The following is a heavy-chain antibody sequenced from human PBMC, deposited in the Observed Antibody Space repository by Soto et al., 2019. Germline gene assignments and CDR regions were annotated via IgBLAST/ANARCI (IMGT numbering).Heavy chain of an antibody. D-gene: IGHD1-26*01. CDR1: GGTFSSYS. V-gene: IGHV1-69*01. Sequence: QVQLVQSGAEVKKPGSSVKVSCKASGGTFSSYSINCVRQAPGQGLEWMGEIIPIFGTANYAQKFQGRVTITADESASTAHMQLSSLRSEDTAVYYCARDGGRHSGGMDYWGQGTRVTVSS. CDR2: IIPIFGTA. CDR3: ARDGGRHSGGMDY. J-gene: IGHJ4*02.